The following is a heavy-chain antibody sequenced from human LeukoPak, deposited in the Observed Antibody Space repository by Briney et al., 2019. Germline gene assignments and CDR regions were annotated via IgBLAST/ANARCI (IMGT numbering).Heavy chain of an antibody. D-gene: IGHD3-22*01. Sequence: SETLSLTCAVYGGSFSGYYWSWIRQPPGKGLEWIGEINHSGSTNYNPSLKSRVTISVDTSKNQFSLKLSSVTAEDTAVYYCARGISYYDSSGYYPNIDYWGQGTLVTVSS. CDR3: ARGISYYDSSGYYPNIDY. V-gene: IGHV4-34*01. CDR2: INHSGST. CDR1: GGSFSGYY. J-gene: IGHJ4*02.